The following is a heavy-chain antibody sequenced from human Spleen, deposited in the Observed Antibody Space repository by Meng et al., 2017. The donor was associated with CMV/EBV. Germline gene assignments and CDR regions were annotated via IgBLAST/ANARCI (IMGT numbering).Heavy chain of an antibody. J-gene: IGHJ4*02. D-gene: IGHD3-22*01. Sequence: AASGFTFNSYAMHWVRQAPGKGLEWVSLISWDGDPYYADSVKGRFTISRDNAKNSLYLQMNRLRVEDTALYYCVRDGPNYYESSFSHWGQGTLVTVSS. CDR3: VRDGPNYYESSFSH. V-gene: IGHV3-43D*03. CDR1: GFTFNSYA. CDR2: ISWDGDP.